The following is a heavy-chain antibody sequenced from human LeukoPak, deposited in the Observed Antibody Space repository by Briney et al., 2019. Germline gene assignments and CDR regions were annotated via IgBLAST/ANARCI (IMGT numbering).Heavy chain of an antibody. CDR3: ARTFYTDVDTALLTSLDY. CDR2: ISSSSSYI. V-gene: IGHV3-21*01. CDR1: GFTFSRFW. Sequence: PGGSLRLSCAASGFTFSRFWMNWVRQAPGKGLEWVSSISSSSSYIYYADSVKGRFTISRDNAKNSLYLQMNSLRAEDTAVFYCARTFYTDVDTALLTSLDYWGQGTLVTVSS. J-gene: IGHJ4*02. D-gene: IGHD5-18*01.